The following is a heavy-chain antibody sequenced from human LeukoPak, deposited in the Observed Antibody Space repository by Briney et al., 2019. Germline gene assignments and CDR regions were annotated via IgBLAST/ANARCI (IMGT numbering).Heavy chain of an antibody. J-gene: IGHJ6*03. CDR3: ARVRVDYYGSGGWGYMDV. D-gene: IGHD3-10*01. Sequence: GGSLRLSCAASGVSVSRNHMSWVRQAPGKGLEWVAFIHSGGNTYYADSVKGGLTISRDNSKNTLYLQMNSLRDEDTAVYYCARVRVDYYGSGGWGYMDVWGKGTTVTISS. CDR2: IHSGGNT. V-gene: IGHV3-66*01. CDR1: GVSVSRNH.